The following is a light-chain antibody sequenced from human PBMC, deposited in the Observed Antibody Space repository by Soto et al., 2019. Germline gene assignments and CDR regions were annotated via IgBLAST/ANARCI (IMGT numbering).Light chain of an antibody. J-gene: IGKJ1*01. V-gene: IGKV3-20*01. Sequence: LTLSPGELSTSSCRAATLACRCSQRASSSYLAWYQQQPGQPPRLLIYAASSRATGPPDRCSGSGSGTDFTLTISRLQQEDVAVYYWQQYNRSPGTFGQGTQGEI. CDR2: AAS. CDR1: QRASSSY. CDR3: QQYNRSPGT.